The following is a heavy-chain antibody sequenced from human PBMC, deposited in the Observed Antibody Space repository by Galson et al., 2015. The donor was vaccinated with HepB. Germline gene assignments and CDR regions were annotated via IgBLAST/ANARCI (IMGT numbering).Heavy chain of an antibody. D-gene: IGHD5-18*01. CDR3: AKGYGLFDS. J-gene: IGHJ5*01. Sequence: SLRLSCAASGFAFDSHAMSWVRQGPGRGLEWISGITGKGDSTFYADSVKGRFTVSKDNSNNMLYLQMNSLRAEDAGLYFCAKGYGLFDSWGQGILVTVSS. CDR1: GFAFDSHA. CDR2: ITGKGDST. V-gene: IGHV3-23*01.